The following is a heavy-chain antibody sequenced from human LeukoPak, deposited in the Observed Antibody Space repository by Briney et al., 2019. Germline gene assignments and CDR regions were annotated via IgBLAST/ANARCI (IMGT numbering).Heavy chain of an antibody. V-gene: IGHV4-59*01. CDR3: ARSYSSGSYYSPFDP. J-gene: IGHJ5*02. Sequence: TSETLSLTCTVSGGSISSFYWSWIRQPPGKGLEWIGYIYYKGNTNYSPSLTSRVTISLDTSKNQFSLKLSSLTAADAAVYYCARSYSSGSYYSPFDPWGQGTLVTVSS. CDR1: GGSISSFY. D-gene: IGHD3-10*01. CDR2: IYYKGNT.